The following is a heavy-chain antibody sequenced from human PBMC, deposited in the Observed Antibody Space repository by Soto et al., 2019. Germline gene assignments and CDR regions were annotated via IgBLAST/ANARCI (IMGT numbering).Heavy chain of an antibody. CDR2: IWYDGSDK. CDR1: GFPFSGNG. Sequence: QVQLVEAGGGVVQPGTSLRLSCTASGFPFSGNGMHWVRQAPGKGLEWVAIIWYDGSDKYYADSVKGRFTVSRDNSEDTLYLQMNSLGAEDTAVYYCARETLRHLDYWGPGTLVTVSS. CDR3: ARETLRHLDY. V-gene: IGHV3-33*01. J-gene: IGHJ4*02. D-gene: IGHD3-16*01.